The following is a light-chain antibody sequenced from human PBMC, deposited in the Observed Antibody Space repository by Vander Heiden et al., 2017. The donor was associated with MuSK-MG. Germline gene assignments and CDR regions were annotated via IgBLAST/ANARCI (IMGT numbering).Light chain of an antibody. CDR1: QSISTY. V-gene: IGKV1-39*01. CDR2: VAS. Sequence: DIQMTQSPSSLSASVGDRVTITCRASQSISTYLNWYHQKPGEAPKLLIYVASSLQSGVPSRFSGSGSETDFTLTISSLQPEDFATYYCQQSYSTPLTFGGGTRVEMK. J-gene: IGKJ4*01. CDR3: QQSYSTPLT.